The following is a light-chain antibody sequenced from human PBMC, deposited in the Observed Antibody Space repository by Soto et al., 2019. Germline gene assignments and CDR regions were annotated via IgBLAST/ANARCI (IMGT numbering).Light chain of an antibody. Sequence: VMTQSPATLSVSPGERATLSCWASETVATNLAWYQQKPGQAPRLLIYVASTRAAGISDRFRGSGSGTEFTLTIISLLSEDYAIYYCQQYFEWPPMTFGQGTKVEI. CDR1: ETVATN. J-gene: IGKJ1*01. CDR3: QQYFEWPPMT. V-gene: IGKV3-15*01. CDR2: VAS.